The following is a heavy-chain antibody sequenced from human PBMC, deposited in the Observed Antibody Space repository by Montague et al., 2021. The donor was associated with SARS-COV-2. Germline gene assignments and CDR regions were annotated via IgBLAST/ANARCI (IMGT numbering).Heavy chain of an antibody. Sequence: SETLSLTCTVSGGSISSYYWSWIRQPAGKGLEWIGRIYTSGSTNYNPSLKSRVTMSLDTSKNQFSLKLSSVTAADTAVYYCAREAWFGDKTSASEYYGMDVWGQGTTVTVSS. D-gene: IGHD3-10*01. CDR2: IYTSGST. V-gene: IGHV4-4*07. CDR1: GGSISSYY. J-gene: IGHJ6*02. CDR3: AREAWFGDKTSASEYYGMDV.